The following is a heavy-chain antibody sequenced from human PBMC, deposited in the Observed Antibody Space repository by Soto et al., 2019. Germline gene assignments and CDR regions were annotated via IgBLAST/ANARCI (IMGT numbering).Heavy chain of an antibody. CDR3: AHRVLRTVFGLVTTTAIYFDF. Sequence: QITLNESGPTQVKPRQTLTLTCTFSGFSLTTSGVGVGWIRQSPGKAPEWLALIYWDDDKRYSPSLKSRLTTTKDTSKNQVVLTMADLVPADTATYYCAHRVLRTVFGLVTTTAIYFDFWGQGTPVAVSS. V-gene: IGHV2-5*02. CDR2: IYWDDDK. CDR1: GFSLTTSGVG. J-gene: IGHJ4*02. D-gene: IGHD3-3*01.